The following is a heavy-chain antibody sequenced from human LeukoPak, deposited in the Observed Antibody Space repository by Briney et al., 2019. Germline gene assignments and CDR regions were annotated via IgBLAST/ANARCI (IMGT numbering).Heavy chain of an antibody. CDR3: AKVGSGYHTMDYLDY. D-gene: IGHD3-3*01. CDR1: GFTFDDYA. CDR2: ISWNSGSI. J-gene: IGHJ4*02. V-gene: IGHV3-9*01. Sequence: PGRSLRLSCAASGFTFDDYAMHWVRQAPGKGLEWVSGISWNSGSIGYADSVKGRFTISRDNAKNSLYLQMNSLRAEDTALYYCAKVGSGYHTMDYLDYWGQGTLVTVSS.